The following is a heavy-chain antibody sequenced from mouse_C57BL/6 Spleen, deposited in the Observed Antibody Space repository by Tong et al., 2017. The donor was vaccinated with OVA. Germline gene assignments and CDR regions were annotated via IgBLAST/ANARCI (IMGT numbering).Heavy chain of an antibody. Sequence: EVQLQESGTVLARPGASVKMSCKASGYTFTSYWMHWVKQRPGQGLEWIGAIYPGNSDTSYNQKFKGKAKLTAVTSTSTAYMELSSLTNEDSAVYYCNRYDGDYYAMDYWGQGTSVTVSS. CDR3: NRYDGDYYAMDY. J-gene: IGHJ4*01. V-gene: IGHV1-5*01. CDR1: GYTFTSYW. D-gene: IGHD2-14*01. CDR2: IYPGNSDT.